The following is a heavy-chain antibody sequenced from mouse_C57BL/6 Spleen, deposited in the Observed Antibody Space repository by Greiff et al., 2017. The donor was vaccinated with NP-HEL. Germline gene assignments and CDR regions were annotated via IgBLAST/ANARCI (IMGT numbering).Heavy chain of an antibody. CDR2: IDPEDGDT. V-gene: IGHV14-1*01. J-gene: IGHJ3*01. CDR1: GFNITDYY. Sequence: VQLQASGAELVRPVASVTLSCTASGFNITDYYLHWVKHRPVPVLAWIGRIDPEDGDTEYAPKFQGKATMTADTSSNTAYLQLSSLTSEDTAVYYCTIPHYYGSSSPFGYWGQGTLVTVSA. CDR3: TIPHYYGSSSPFGY. D-gene: IGHD1-1*01.